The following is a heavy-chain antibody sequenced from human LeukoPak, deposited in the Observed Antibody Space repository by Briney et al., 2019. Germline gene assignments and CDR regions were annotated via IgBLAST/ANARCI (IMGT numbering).Heavy chain of an antibody. D-gene: IGHD1-7*01. V-gene: IGHV3-23*01. CDR2: MSVSSGLI. J-gene: IGHJ5*02. CDR1: GFTFSRYS. Sequence: PGGSLRLSCAASGFTFSRYSMNWVRQAPGKGLEWVSSMSVSSGLIYYADSVKGRFTISRDNSKNTLYLQMNSLRAEDTAVYYCAKKALIGSTSRTWFDPWGQGTLVTVSS. CDR3: AKKALIGSTSRTWFDP.